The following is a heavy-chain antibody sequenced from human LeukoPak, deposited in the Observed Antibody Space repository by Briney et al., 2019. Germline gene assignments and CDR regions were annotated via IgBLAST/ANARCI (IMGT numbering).Heavy chain of an antibody. CDR2: MSGSSGST. CDR3: ARGYGDFAFDI. V-gene: IGHV3-23*01. D-gene: IGHD4-17*01. CDR1: GLTLTNYA. J-gene: IGHJ3*02. Sequence: PGGSLTLSCAPSGLTLTNYAMRWARHAPGKGRECVSSMSGSSGSTYYADYVKGRFTISRDNSKNKLYLQMNSLRAEDTAVYYCARGYGDFAFDIWGQGTMVTVS.